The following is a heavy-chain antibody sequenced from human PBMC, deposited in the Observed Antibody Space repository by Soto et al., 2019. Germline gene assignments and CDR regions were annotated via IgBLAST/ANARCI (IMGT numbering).Heavy chain of an antibody. CDR1: GFTFSSYS. CDR3: ARAPYYYDSRGYYAY. V-gene: IGHV3-21*01. D-gene: IGHD3-22*01. CDR2: ISSSSRYI. Sequence: EVQLVESGGGLVKPGGSLRLSCAASGFTFSSYSMNWVRQAPGKGLEWVSSISSSSRYIYYADSVKGRFTISRDNAKNSLYLHMNSLRAEDTAVYFCARAPYYYDSRGYYAYWGQGTLVTVSS. J-gene: IGHJ4*02.